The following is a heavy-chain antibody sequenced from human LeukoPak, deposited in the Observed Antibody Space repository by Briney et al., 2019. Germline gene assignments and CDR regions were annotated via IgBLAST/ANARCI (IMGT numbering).Heavy chain of an antibody. CDR1: GGSFSGHY. CDR3: ARGLTALGGMDV. V-gene: IGHV4-34*01. Sequence: PSETLSLTCAVYGGSFSGHYWSWIRQPPGKGLEWIGEINPSGSTNYNPSLKSRVTISVDTSKNEFSLKLSSVTAADTAVYYCARGLTALGGMDVWGQGTTVTVSS. J-gene: IGHJ6*02. D-gene: IGHD3-9*01. CDR2: INPSGST.